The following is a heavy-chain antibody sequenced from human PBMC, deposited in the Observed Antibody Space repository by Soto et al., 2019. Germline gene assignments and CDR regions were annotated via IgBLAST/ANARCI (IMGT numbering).Heavy chain of an antibody. J-gene: IGHJ6*02. CDR2: INPNSGDT. CDR3: AKGGAIVAAGTRVYLYNAMDV. Sequence: QVQLVQSGTEVKRPGDSVKVSCKASGYTFTGYYVHWVRQAPGQGLEWMGWINPNSGDTYLAQRLQGRVTMSRDTSIGTAYMELRGLTSDDTAEYYCAKGGAIVAAGTRVYLYNAMDVWGQGTTVTVPS. D-gene: IGHD1-26*01. CDR1: GYTFTGYY. V-gene: IGHV1-2*02.